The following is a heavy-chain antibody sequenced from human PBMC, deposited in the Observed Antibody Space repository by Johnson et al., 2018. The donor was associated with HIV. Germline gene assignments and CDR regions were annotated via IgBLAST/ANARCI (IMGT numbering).Heavy chain of an antibody. J-gene: IGHJ3*02. D-gene: IGHD4-17*01. V-gene: IGHV3-30-3*01. CDR2: ISYDGSNK. CDR3: ARPSVVTTLTTTPWAFDI. Sequence: QVQLVESGGGVVQPGRPLRLSCAASGFTFSSYAMHWVRQAPGKGLEWVAVISYDGSNKYYADSVKGRFTISRDNSKSMLYLQMNSLRAEDTAVYYCARPSVVTTLTTTPWAFDIWGQGTMVTVSS. CDR1: GFTFSSYA.